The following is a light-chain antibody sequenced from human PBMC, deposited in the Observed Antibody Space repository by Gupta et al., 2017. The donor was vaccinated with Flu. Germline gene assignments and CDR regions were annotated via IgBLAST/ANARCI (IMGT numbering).Light chain of an antibody. CDR3: QQFYTTPLA. CDR1: QSVLYSSNNKNY. Sequence: DIVMTQSPDPLAVSLGERATLNCTSSQSVLYSSNNKNYLAWYQQKPGQPPKLLIHWASTRESGVPDRFSGSGSGTDSTLTISRLQADDVAVYYCQQFYTTPLAFGPGTKVHIK. CDR2: WAS. V-gene: IGKV4-1*01. J-gene: IGKJ3*01.